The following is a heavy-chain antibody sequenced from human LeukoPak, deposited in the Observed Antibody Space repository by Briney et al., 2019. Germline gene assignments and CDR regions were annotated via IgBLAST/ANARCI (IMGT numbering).Heavy chain of an antibody. D-gene: IGHD2-2*01. Sequence: GGSLRLSCAASGFTFSTYCIRWVRQAPGKGLEWVAVISYDGSNKYYADSVKGRFTISRDNSKNTLYLQMNSLRAEDTAVYYCAKDLLVPSAIRHYGLNVWGQGTTVTVSS. V-gene: IGHV3-30*18. CDR2: ISYDGSNK. CDR1: GFTFSTYC. J-gene: IGHJ6*02. CDR3: AKDLLVPSAIRHYGLNV.